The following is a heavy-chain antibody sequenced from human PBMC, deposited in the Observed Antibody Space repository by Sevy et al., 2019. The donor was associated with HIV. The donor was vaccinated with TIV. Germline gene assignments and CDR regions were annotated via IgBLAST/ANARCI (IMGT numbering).Heavy chain of an antibody. CDR3: ARGGYDFWSGEYYYYYGMDV. CDR2: INPNSGGT. D-gene: IGHD3-3*01. J-gene: IGHJ6*02. CDR1: GYTFTGYY. V-gene: IGHV1-2*06. Sequence: ASVKVSCKASGYTFTGYYMHWVRQAPGQGLEWMGRINPNSGGTNYAQKFQGRVTMTRDTSISTAYMGLSRLRSDDTAVYYCARGGYDFWSGEYYYYYGMDVWGQGTTVTVSS.